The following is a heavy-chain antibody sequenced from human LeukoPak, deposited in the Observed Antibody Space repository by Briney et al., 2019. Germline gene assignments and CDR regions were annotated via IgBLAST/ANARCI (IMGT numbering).Heavy chain of an antibody. CDR2: ISYDGSNE. J-gene: IGHJ4*02. Sequence: GRSVRLSCAASGFTFSSYGMHWVRQAPGKGLEWVAVISYDGSNEYCADSVKGRFTISRDDSKNTLYLQMNSLRAEDTAVYYCAKDRSSSWSFDYWGQGTLVTVSS. V-gene: IGHV3-30*18. D-gene: IGHD6-13*01. CDR3: AKDRSSSWSFDY. CDR1: GFTFSSYG.